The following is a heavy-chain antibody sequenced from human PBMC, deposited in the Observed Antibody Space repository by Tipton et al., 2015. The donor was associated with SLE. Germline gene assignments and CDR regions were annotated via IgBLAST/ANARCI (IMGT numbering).Heavy chain of an antibody. D-gene: IGHD3-3*01. CDR1: GGSITTGSYY. CDR2: LYTTGST. J-gene: IGHJ4*02. V-gene: IGHV4-61*02. CDR3: ARDRFWNGYLEY. Sequence: TLSLTCTVSGGSITTGSYYWSWIRQPAGKGLEWIGRLYTTGSTYYNPSLKSRVSISVDTTKNQFSLRLTSVTAADTAVYYCARDRFWNGYLEYWGQGALVSVSS.